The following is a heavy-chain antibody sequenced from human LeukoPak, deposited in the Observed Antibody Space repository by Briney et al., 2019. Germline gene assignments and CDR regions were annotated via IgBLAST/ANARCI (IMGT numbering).Heavy chain of an antibody. V-gene: IGHV3-48*01. D-gene: IGHD6-13*01. Sequence: GGSLRLSCVASGFTFSSYSMNWVRQAPGKGLEWVSYISTSSSTIYYVDSVKGRFTISRDNAKDSLYLQMNSLRAEDTAVYYCARDGGSSWYGAFDIWGQGTTVTVSS. CDR3: ARDGGSSWYGAFDI. CDR1: GFTFSSYS. J-gene: IGHJ3*02. CDR2: ISTSSSTI.